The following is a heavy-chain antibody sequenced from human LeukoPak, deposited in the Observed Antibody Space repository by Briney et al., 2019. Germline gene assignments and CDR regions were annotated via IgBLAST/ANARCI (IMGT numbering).Heavy chain of an antibody. J-gene: IGHJ6*02. D-gene: IGHD6-13*01. CDR2: INHSGST. Sequence: SETLSLTCAVYGGSFSGYYWSWIRQPPGKGLEWIGEINHSGSTNYNPSLKSRVTISVDTSKNQFSLKLSSVTAADTAVYYCARDGIAAADGYYYGMDVWGQGTTVTVSS. CDR3: ARDGIAAADGYYYGMDV. V-gene: IGHV4-34*01. CDR1: GGSFSGYY.